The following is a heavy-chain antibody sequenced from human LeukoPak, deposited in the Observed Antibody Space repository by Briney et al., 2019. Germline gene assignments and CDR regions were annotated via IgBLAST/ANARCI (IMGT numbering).Heavy chain of an antibody. J-gene: IGHJ4*02. D-gene: IGHD7-27*01. V-gene: IGHV1-46*01. CDR3: ARDLTGSWTTDY. CDR1: GYAFTSNH. CDR2: IYPGRPVI. Sequence: ASVKVSCKTSGYAFTSNHMHWVRQAPGQGLEWMGIIYPGRPVITYAQKFQGRVTVTSDTSTRTVYLELRTLQSEDTAVYFCARDLTGSWTTDYWGQGTLVTVSS.